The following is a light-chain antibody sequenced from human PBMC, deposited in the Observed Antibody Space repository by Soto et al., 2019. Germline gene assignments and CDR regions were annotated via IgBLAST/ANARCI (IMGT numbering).Light chain of an antibody. V-gene: IGLV2-14*01. J-gene: IGLJ1*01. CDR1: SSDVGGYNY. CDR3: SSYTSSSTYV. Sequence: QSVLTQPASVSGSPGQSITISCTGTSSDVGGYNYVSWYQQHPGKAPKLMIYEVSNRPSGVSNRFSGSKSGNTASLTISGLQAEDDADYYCSSYTSSSTYVFGTGTNLTVL. CDR2: EVS.